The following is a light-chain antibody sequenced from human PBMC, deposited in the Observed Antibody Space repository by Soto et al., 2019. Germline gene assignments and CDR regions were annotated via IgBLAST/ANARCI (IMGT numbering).Light chain of an antibody. CDR2: DAS. V-gene: IGKV1-33*01. CDR3: QQYDSLLT. CDR1: QDITNH. Sequence: DIQMTQSPSSLSASVGDRVTITCQASQDITNHLKWYQQKPGKAPKLLIYDASNLETGVPSRFSGSGSGTDFPFTISGLQPEDIATFYCQQYDSLLTFGGGTKVDIK. J-gene: IGKJ4*01.